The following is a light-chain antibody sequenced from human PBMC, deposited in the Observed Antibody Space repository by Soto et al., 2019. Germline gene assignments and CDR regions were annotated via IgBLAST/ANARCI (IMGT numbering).Light chain of an antibody. CDR2: GAS. Sequence: EIVLTQSPGTLSLSPGERVTLSCRASQSVSSSFLAWYQQKLGQAPRLLIYGASSRATGIPDRFSGSGSGTDFTLTISRLEPEDVAVYYCQQYDSSPLTFGGGTKVEIK. CDR1: QSVSSSF. V-gene: IGKV3-20*01. CDR3: QQYDSSPLT. J-gene: IGKJ4*01.